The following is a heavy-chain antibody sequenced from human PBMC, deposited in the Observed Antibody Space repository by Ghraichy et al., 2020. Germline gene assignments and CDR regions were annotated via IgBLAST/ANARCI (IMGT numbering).Heavy chain of an antibody. CDR2: INHSGST. CDR1: GGSFSGYY. CDR3: ARGLIVWSGYYGSKYYYMDV. Sequence: ETLSPTCAVYGGSFSGYYWSWIRQPPGKGLEWIGEINHSGSTNYNPSLKSRVTISVDTSKNQFSLKLSSVTAADTAVYYCARGLIVWSGYYGSKYYYMDVWGKGTTVTVSS. D-gene: IGHD3-3*01. J-gene: IGHJ6*03. V-gene: IGHV4-34*01.